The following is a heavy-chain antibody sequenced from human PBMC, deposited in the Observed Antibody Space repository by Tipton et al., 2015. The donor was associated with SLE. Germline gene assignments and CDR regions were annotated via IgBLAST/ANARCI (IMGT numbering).Heavy chain of an antibody. CDR1: GGSISSDY. CDR3: ARTLGAIAHTVYDAFDI. J-gene: IGHJ3*02. CDR2: VFYSGST. D-gene: IGHD1-26*01. V-gene: IGHV4-59*01. Sequence: TLSLTCTVSGGSISSDYWSWIRQPPGKGLEWIGYVFYSGSTRYNPSLKSRVTMSVDMSKNQFSLRPTSVTAADTAVYYCARTLGAIAHTVYDAFDIWGQGKMVTVSS.